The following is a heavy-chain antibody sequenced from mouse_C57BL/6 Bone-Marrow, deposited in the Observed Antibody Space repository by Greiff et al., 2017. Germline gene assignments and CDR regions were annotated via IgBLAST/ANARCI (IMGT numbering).Heavy chain of an antibody. CDR1: GYTFTDYY. V-gene: IGHV1-19*01. Sequence: VQLQQSGPVLVKPGASVKMSCKASGYTFTDYYMNWVKQSHGKSLEWIGVINPYNGGTSYNQKFKGKATLTVDKSSSTAYMELNSLTSEDSAVYYCARKTFYDEDYWGQGTTLTVSS. CDR2: INPYNGGT. J-gene: IGHJ2*01. D-gene: IGHD2-12*01. CDR3: ARKTFYDEDY.